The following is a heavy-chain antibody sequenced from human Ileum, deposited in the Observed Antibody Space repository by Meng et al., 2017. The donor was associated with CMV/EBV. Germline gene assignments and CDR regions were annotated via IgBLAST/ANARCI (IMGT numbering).Heavy chain of an antibody. D-gene: IGHD1-26*01. Sequence: GESLKISCAASGFTFRDYWMHWVRQSPGKGLVWGSRINNDGNTADYADSVKGRFTISRDNTKNTLYLQMNSLRAEDTAVYYCARPYTGASTLPFWGQGTLVTVSS. CDR2: INNDGNTA. CDR1: GFTFRDYW. V-gene: IGHV3-74*01. CDR3: ARPYTGASTLPF. J-gene: IGHJ4*02.